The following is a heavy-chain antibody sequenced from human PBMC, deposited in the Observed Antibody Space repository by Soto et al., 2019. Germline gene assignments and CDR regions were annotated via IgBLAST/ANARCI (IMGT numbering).Heavy chain of an antibody. CDR1: GFTFSGSA. Sequence: GGSLRLSCAASGFTFSGSAMHWVRQASGKGLAWVGRIRSKANSYATAYAASVKGRFTISRDDSKNTAYLQMNSLKTEDTAVYYCTFTFGVVWSRSGEGPYYYGMDVWGQGTTVTVSS. J-gene: IGHJ6*02. V-gene: IGHV3-73*01. D-gene: IGHD3-3*01. CDR3: TFTFGVVWSRSGEGPYYYGMDV. CDR2: IRSKANSYAT.